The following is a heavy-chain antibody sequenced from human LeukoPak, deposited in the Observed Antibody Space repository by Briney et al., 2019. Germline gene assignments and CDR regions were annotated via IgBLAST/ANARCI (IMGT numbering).Heavy chain of an antibody. Sequence: GGSLRLSCAASGFTFSDYYMSWIRQAPGKGLEWVAFIRYDGSNKYYADSVKGRFTISRDNSKNTLYLQMNSLRAEDTAVYYCAIEIESWGQGTLVTVSS. CDR3: AIEIES. CDR2: IRYDGSNK. J-gene: IGHJ4*02. V-gene: IGHV3-30*02. CDR1: GFTFSDYY.